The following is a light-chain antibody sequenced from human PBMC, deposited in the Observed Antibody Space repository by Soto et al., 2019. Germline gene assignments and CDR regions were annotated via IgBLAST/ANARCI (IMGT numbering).Light chain of an antibody. V-gene: IGKV3-20*01. Sequence: EIVLTQSPGTLSLSPGERATLSCRASQSVKSNYLAWYQQKPGQPPTLLIHLTSTRATSIPDRFSGSGSGTDFTLTITMLEPDVFAVYYCQQYGDSLSFGGGTTGEIK. CDR3: QQYGDSLS. CDR1: QSVKSNY. J-gene: IGKJ4*01. CDR2: LTS.